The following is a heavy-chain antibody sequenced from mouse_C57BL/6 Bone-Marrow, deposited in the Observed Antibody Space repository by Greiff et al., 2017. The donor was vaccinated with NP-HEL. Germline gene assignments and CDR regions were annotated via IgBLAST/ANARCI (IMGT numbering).Heavy chain of an antibody. CDR3: ARLCFRGFAY. J-gene: IGHJ3*01. Sequence: EVKLMESGGDLVKPGGSLKLSCAASGFTFSSYGMSWVRQTPDKRLEWVATISSGGSYTYYPDSVKGRFTISRDNAKNTLYLQMSSLKSEDTAMYYCARLCFRGFAYWGQGTLVTVSA. CDR2: ISSGGSYT. V-gene: IGHV5-6*01. CDR1: GFTFSSYG. D-gene: IGHD3-1*01.